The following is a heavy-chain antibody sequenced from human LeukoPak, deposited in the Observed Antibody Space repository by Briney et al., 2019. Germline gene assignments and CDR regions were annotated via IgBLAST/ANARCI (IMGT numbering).Heavy chain of an antibody. V-gene: IGHV4-59*08. J-gene: IGHJ4*02. Sequence: SETLSITCTVSGGSITSYYWSLIRQPPGKEPDWIGYIYYSGSTNYIPSLKSRVTISVDTSRNQFSLKLTSVTAADTAVYYCARQIRYSNYADYWGQGILVTVSS. D-gene: IGHD4-11*01. CDR1: GGSITSYY. CDR3: ARQIRYSNYADY. CDR2: IYYSGST.